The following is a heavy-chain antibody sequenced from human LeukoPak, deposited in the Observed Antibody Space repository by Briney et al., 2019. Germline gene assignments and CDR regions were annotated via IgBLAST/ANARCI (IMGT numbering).Heavy chain of an antibody. V-gene: IGHV1-46*01. CDR2: INPSGGGT. Sequence: AASVKVSCKASGYTFTTYYMHWVRQAPGQGLEWMGTINPSGGGTSYAQKFQGRVAMTRDTSTSTVYMELSSLRSEDTAVYYCATTVIRTEYFQHWGQGTLVTVSS. CDR3: ATTVIRTEYFQH. CDR1: GYTFTTYY. D-gene: IGHD4-17*01. J-gene: IGHJ1*01.